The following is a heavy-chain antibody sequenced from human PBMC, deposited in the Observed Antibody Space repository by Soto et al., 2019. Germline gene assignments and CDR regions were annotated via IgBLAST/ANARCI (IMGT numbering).Heavy chain of an antibody. Sequence: VQLQESGPGLVKPSGTLSLTCAVSGGSISSSNWWSWVRQPPGKGLGWIGEIYHSGTTNYNPSPKSRVPIAVDTSTNHFSLKLSSVTAADTAVYYCARAAMGGSSWPFDYWGQGTLVTVSS. V-gene: IGHV4-4*02. CDR3: ARAAMGGSSWPFDY. D-gene: IGHD6-13*01. CDR2: IYHSGTT. CDR1: GGSISSSNW. J-gene: IGHJ4*02.